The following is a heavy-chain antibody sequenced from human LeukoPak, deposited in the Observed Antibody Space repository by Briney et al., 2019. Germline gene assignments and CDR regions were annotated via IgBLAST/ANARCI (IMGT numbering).Heavy chain of an antibody. V-gene: IGHV3-30*03. CDR3: ARGAESSSGWAYDAFDI. J-gene: IGHJ3*02. CDR1: GFTFSSYG. CDR2: ISYDGSNK. D-gene: IGHD6-19*01. Sequence: GGSLRLSCAASGFTFSSYGMHWVRQAPGKGLEWVAVISYDGSNKYYADSVKGRFTISRDNSKNTLYLQMNSLRAEDTAVYYCARGAESSSGWAYDAFDIWGQGTMVTVSS.